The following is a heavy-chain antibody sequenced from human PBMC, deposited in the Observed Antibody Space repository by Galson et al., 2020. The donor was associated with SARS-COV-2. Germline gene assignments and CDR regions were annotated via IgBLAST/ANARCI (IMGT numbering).Heavy chain of an antibody. J-gene: IGHJ2*01. D-gene: IGHD6-13*01. CDR1: GFSLSTSGMC. CDR3: ARIRPKAVGTTYWYFDL. Sequence: ESGPTLVKPTQTLTLTCPFSGFSLSTSGMCVSWIRQPPGQALEWLARIDWDDDKFYSTSLKTRLTISKDTSKNQVVLTMTNMDPVDTATYYCARIRPKAVGTTYWYFDLWGRGTLVTVSS. V-gene: IGHV2-70*17. CDR2: IDWDDDK.